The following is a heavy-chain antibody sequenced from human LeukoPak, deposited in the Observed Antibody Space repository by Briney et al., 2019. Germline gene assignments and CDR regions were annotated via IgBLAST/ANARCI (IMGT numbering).Heavy chain of an antibody. J-gene: IGHJ6*03. D-gene: IGHD3-3*01. V-gene: IGHV1-8*01. CDR1: GYTFTSYD. Sequence: ASVKVSCKASGYTFTSYDINWVRRATGQGLEWMGWMNPNSGNTGYAQKFQGRVTMTRNTSISTAYMELSSLRSEDTAVYYCARRGTYYDFWSGYLGSYYYMDVWGKGTTVTVSS. CDR2: MNPNSGNT. CDR3: ARRGTYYDFWSGYLGSYYYMDV.